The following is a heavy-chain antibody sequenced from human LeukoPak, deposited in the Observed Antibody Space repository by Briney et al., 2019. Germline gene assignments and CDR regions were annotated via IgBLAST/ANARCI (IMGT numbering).Heavy chain of an antibody. Sequence: PGGSLRLSCAASGFTFSSYSMNWVRQAPGKGLEWVSYISSSSSTIYYADSVKGRFTISRDNAKNSLYLQMSSLRAEDTAVYYCARDEQQLVGYYYYYGMDVWGQGTTVTVSS. J-gene: IGHJ6*02. D-gene: IGHD6-13*01. CDR1: GFTFSSYS. CDR3: ARDEQQLVGYYYYYGMDV. CDR2: ISSSSSTI. V-gene: IGHV3-48*04.